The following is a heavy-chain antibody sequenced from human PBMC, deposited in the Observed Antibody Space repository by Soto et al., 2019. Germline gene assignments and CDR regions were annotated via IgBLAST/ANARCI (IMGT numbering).Heavy chain of an antibody. CDR3: ARHCVAIPAGRRLDWLVL. J-gene: IGHJ5*02. D-gene: IGHD2-2*01. CDR1: GVSISSRNYY. V-gene: IGHV4-39*01. Sequence: QLQLQESGPGLVKPSETLSLTCTVSGVSISSRNYYWGWIRQPPGKGLEWIGSIHYSETTHSNPSRKSRVTMSVDTSKSPLSLTLRSVTAADTAVYHCARHCVAIPAGRRLDWLVLWCQGNLVTVSS. CDR2: IHYSETT.